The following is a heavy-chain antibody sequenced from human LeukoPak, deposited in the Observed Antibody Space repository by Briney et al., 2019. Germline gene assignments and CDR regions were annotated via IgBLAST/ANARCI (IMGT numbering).Heavy chain of an antibody. CDR3: AKPQWSSDY. CDR1: GFTFSNYA. D-gene: IGHD2-15*01. J-gene: IGHJ4*02. V-gene: IGHV3-23*01. CDR2: ISGSGANT. Sequence: GGSLSPACAASGFTFSNYAMSWVRQAPGKGLEWVSAISGSGANTYYADSVKGRFSISRDNSKNILFLQMNSLRAEDTAVYYCAKPQWSSDYWGQGTLVTVSS.